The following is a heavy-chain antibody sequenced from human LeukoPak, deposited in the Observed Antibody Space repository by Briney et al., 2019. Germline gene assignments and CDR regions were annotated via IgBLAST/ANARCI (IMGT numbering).Heavy chain of an antibody. CDR1: GFTFDDYA. J-gene: IGHJ4*02. D-gene: IGHD3-22*01. CDR2: ISWNSGSI. V-gene: IGHV3-9*01. CDR3: ARGESITMIVVVFDY. Sequence: GRSLRLSCAASGFTFDDYAMHWVRHAPGKGLEWVSGISWNSGSIGYADSVKGRFTISRDNAKNSLYLQMNSLRAEDTAVYYCARGESITMIVVVFDYWGQGTLVTVSS.